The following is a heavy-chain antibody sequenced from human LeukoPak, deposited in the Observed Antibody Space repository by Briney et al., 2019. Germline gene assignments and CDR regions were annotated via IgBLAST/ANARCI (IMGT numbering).Heavy chain of an antibody. D-gene: IGHD3-22*01. CDR2: IIGNAGQI. CDR1: GFSFSIFA. J-gene: IGHJ4*02. Sequence: GGSLRLSCEASGFSFSIFAMNWVRQAPGKGLEWVSFIIGNAGQIFYSDSVKGRFTISRDNSKNTLYLQMNSLRAEDTAVYYCARTSVYDSSGYSVDYWGQGTLVTVSS. CDR3: ARTSVYDSSGYSVDY. V-gene: IGHV3-23*01.